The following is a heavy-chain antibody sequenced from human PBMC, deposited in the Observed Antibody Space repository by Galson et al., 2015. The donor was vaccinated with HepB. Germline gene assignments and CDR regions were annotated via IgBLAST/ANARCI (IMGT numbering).Heavy chain of an antibody. V-gene: IGHV3-23*01. CDR1: GFTFSSYA. CDR3: AKLHYDSSGYSAFDY. J-gene: IGHJ4*02. D-gene: IGHD3-22*01. CDR2: ISGSGGST. Sequence: SLRLSCAASGFTFSSYAMSWVRQAPGKGLEWVSAISGSGGSTYYADSVKGRFTISRDNSKNTLYLQMNSLRAEDTAVYYCAKLHYDSSGYSAFDYWGQGTLVTVSS.